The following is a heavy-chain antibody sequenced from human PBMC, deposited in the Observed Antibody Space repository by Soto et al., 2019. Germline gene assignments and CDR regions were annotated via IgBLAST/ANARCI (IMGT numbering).Heavy chain of an antibody. J-gene: IGHJ6*02. CDR3: ARGGAGYYYGMDV. CDR2: INPNSGGT. D-gene: IGHD3-10*01. V-gene: IGHV1-2*02. CDR1: CYTFTGYY. Sequence: GPSVKLSCKASCYTFTGYYMHWVRQAPGQGLEWMGWINPNSGGTNYAQKFQGRVTMTRDTSISTAYMELSRLRSDDTAVYYCARGGAGYYYGMDVWGQGTTVTAP.